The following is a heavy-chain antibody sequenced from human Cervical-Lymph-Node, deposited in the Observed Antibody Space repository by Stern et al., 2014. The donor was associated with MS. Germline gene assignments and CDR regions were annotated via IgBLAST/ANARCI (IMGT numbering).Heavy chain of an antibody. CDR2: IGTGGDS. CDR1: GFTITNYD. Sequence: VQLVESGGGLVQPGGSLRLSCAASGFTITNYDMHWVRQVTGKRLEWVSTIGTGGDSYCPVSVKGRFTITRENAKNALYLQKNSLRVGGTAIHYRARDRVGMDVWGQGTTVTVAS. J-gene: IGHJ6*02. CDR3: ARDRVGMDV. V-gene: IGHV3-13*01.